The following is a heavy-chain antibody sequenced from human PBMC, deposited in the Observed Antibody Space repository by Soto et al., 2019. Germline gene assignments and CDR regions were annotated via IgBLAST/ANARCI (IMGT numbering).Heavy chain of an antibody. CDR1: GYTFTSYG. Sequence: QVQLVQSGAEVKKPGASVKVSCKASGYTFTSYGISWVRQAPGQGLEWMGWISAYNGNTNYAQKLQGRVTMTTDTSPSTAYMELRSLRSDDTAVYYCGSDRPQYSSSWYGQPSNWCDTWGQGTLVTVSS. CDR3: GSDRPQYSSSWYGQPSNWCDT. CDR2: ISAYNGNT. J-gene: IGHJ5*02. D-gene: IGHD6-13*01. V-gene: IGHV1-18*01.